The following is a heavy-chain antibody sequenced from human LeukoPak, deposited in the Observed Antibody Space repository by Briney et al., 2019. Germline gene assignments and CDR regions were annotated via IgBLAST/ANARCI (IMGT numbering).Heavy chain of an antibody. CDR3: ARPGGGPIR. CDR1: GGSFSGYY. D-gene: IGHD2-15*01. J-gene: IGHJ4*02. V-gene: IGHV4-34*01. Sequence: SETLSLTCAAYGGSFSGYYWSWIRQPPGKGLEWIGEINHSGSTNYNPSLKSRVTISVDTSKNQFSLKLTSVTAADTAIYYCARPGGGPIRWGQGTLVTVSS. CDR2: INHSGST.